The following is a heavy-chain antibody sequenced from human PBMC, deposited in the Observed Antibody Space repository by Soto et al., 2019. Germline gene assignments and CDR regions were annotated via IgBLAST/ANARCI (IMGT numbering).Heavy chain of an antibody. CDR3: ARGGYKRYYYYYYGMDV. CDR2: MNPNSGNT. J-gene: IGHJ6*02. CDR1: GYTFTSYD. Sequence: QVQLVQSGAEVKKPGASVKVSCKASGYTFTSYDINWVRQATGQGLEWMGWMNPNSGNTGYAQKFQGRVTMTRNTSIRTAYMELSSLRSEDTAVYYCARGGYKRYYYYYYGMDVWGQGTTVTVSS. V-gene: IGHV1-8*01. D-gene: IGHD6-25*01.